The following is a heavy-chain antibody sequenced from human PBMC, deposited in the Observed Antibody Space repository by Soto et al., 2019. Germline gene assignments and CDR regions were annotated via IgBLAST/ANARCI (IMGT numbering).Heavy chain of an antibody. D-gene: IGHD1-1*01. V-gene: IGHV3-30*03. Sequence: QGQLVESGGGVVQPGRSLRLSCAASGFSFSSYGMEWVRLAPGKGLEWVAATTYDGGIEHYVDSVKGRFTISRDNSKNTLYLQMNSLRVEDTATYYCAGALENPYFYYGLNVWGQGTTVTVSS. CDR3: AGALENPYFYYGLNV. J-gene: IGHJ6*02. CDR2: TTYDGGIE. CDR1: GFSFSSYG.